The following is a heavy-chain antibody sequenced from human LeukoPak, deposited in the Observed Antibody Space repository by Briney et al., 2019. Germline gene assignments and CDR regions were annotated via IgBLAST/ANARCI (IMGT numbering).Heavy chain of an antibody. D-gene: IGHD3-3*01. CDR3: ARCLYYDFWSGYYPYYYYYGMDV. CDR2: IIPIFGTA. V-gene: IGHV1-69*01. Sequence: SVKVSCKDSGGTFSSYAISWVRQAPGQGLEWMGGIIPIFGTANYAQKFQGRVTITADESTSTAYMELSSLRSEDTAVYYCARCLYYDFWSGYYPYYYYYGMDVWGQGTTVTVSS. J-gene: IGHJ6*02. CDR1: GGTFSSYA.